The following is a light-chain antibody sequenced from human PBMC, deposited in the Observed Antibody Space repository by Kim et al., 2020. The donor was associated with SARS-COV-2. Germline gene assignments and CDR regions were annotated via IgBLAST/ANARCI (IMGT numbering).Light chain of an antibody. Sequence: EIVLTQSPGTMSLSPGERATLSCRASQSVSSNNLAWYQQKPGQAPRVLIYGASNRATGIPDRFSGSGSGTDFTLTINRLEPEDFAVYYCQQYGSSRLTFGGGTKVDIK. V-gene: IGKV3-20*01. CDR3: QQYGSSRLT. J-gene: IGKJ4*01. CDR2: GAS. CDR1: QSVSSNN.